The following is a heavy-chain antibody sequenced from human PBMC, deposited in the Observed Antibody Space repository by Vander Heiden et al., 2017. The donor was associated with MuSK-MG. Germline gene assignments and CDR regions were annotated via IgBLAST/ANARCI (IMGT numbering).Heavy chain of an antibody. CDR1: GGSISSSSYY. Sequence: QLQLQESGPGLVKPSETLSLTCTVPGGSISSSSYYWGWIRQPPGKGLEWIGSIYYSGRTYYNSSLKSRVTISVDTSKNQFSLKVSSVMAADTAVYYCARVDVDTATGRVYWGQGTLVTVSS. CDR2: IYYSGRT. CDR3: ARVDVDTATGRVY. D-gene: IGHD5-18*01. J-gene: IGHJ4*02. V-gene: IGHV4-39*07.